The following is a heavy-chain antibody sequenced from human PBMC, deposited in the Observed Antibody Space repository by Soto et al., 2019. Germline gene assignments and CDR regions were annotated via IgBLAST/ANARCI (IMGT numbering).Heavy chain of an antibody. V-gene: IGHV4-59*01. D-gene: IGHD3-10*01. J-gene: IGHJ4*02. CDR3: AKDQDIGY. CDR1: GGSISGYY. CDR2: IYYSGQT. Sequence: SETLSLTCTVSGGSISGYYWSWIRQPPGKGLEWIGYIYYSGQTNYNPSLKSRVTISVDTSKNQFSLNVRSVTAADTAVYYCAKDQDIGYWGQGTLVTVSS.